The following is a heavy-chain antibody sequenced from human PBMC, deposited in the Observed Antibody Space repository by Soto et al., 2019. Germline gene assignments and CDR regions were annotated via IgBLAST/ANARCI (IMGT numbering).Heavy chain of an antibody. CDR3: ASGSTVINTLDL. V-gene: IGHV4-30-4*01. CDR2: IYYGGNT. Sequence: PSETLSLTCTVSGGSIASGDYYWSWIRQPPGKGLEWVGYIYYGGNTYYNPSLKSRITISLDTPKNQFSLKLTSVTAADTAVYYCASGSTVINTLDLWRQGIMVTVSS. J-gene: IGHJ4*02. D-gene: IGHD4-17*01. CDR1: GGSIASGDYY.